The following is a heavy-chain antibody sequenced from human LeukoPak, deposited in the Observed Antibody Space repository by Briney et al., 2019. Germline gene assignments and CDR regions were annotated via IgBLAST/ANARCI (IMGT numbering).Heavy chain of an antibody. CDR3: ARDAMVVDVPTPNYYYYYMDV. V-gene: IGHV4-4*07. Sequence: SETLSLTCTVSGGSISSYYWSWIRQPAGKGLEWIGRIYTSGSTNYNPSLKSRVTMSVDTSKNQFSLKLSSVTAADTAVYYCARDAMVVDVPTPNYYYYYMDVWGKGTTVTVSS. J-gene: IGHJ6*03. CDR1: GGSISSYY. CDR2: IYTSGST. D-gene: IGHD2-15*01.